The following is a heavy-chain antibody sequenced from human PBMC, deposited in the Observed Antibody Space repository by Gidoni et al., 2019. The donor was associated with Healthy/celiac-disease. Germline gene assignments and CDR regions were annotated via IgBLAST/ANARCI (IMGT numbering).Heavy chain of an antibody. CDR1: VYTFTGYY. CDR2: INPNSGGT. V-gene: IGHV1-2*06. Sequence: QVQLVQSGAEVKKPGASVKVSCKASVYTFTGYYMHWVRQAPGQGLEWMGRINPNSGGTNYAQKFQGRVTMTRDTSISTAYMELSRLRSDDTAVYYCATRWGSYYSSSSQPFYYYGMDVWGQGTTVTVSS. D-gene: IGHD3-10*01. J-gene: IGHJ6*02. CDR3: ATRWGSYYSSSSQPFYYYGMDV.